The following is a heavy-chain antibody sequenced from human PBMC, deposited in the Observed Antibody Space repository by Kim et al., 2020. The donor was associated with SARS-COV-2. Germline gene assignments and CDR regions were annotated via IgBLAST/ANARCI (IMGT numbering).Heavy chain of an antibody. V-gene: IGHV3-23*01. CDR3: EKEHCSG. CDR2: SGGST. J-gene: IGHJ4*02. Sequence: SGGSTYAADTVKGRSTISRDNSKNTLYQQRNSQRAEDTDVYYCEKEHCSGWGQGTLVTVSS. D-gene: IGHD2-15*01.